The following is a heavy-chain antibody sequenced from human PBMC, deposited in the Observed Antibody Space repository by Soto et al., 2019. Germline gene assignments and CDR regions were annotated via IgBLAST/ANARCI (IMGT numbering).Heavy chain of an antibody. D-gene: IGHD6-19*01. V-gene: IGHV3-23*01. CDR2: ISGSGVST. CDR1: GFTFSSYA. J-gene: IGHJ4*02. CDR3: AKCSPRYSSGLKAYYFDY. Sequence: EVQLLESGGGLVQPGGSLRLSCAASGFTFSSYAMSWVRQAPGKGLEWVSTISGSGVSTYYADSVKGRFTISRDNSKNTLYLQENSLKAEDTAVYYCAKCSPRYSSGLKAYYFDYWGQGTLVTVSS.